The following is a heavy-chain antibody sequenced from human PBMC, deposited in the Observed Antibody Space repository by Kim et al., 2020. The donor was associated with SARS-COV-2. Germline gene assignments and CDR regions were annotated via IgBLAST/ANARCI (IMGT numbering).Heavy chain of an antibody. CDR1: GISFNSYA. J-gene: IGHJ6*02. CDR3: TKERGSGSSNYGMDV. CDR2: IWYDGTEK. V-gene: IGHV3-33*06. Sequence: GGSLRLSCVASGISFNSYAMHWVRQAPGKGLEWVAAIWYDGTEKYYADSVKGRFTISRDNSDNTLSLQMNSLRAEDTAVYYCTKERGSGSSNYGMDVWGRGTSVT. D-gene: IGHD3-10*01.